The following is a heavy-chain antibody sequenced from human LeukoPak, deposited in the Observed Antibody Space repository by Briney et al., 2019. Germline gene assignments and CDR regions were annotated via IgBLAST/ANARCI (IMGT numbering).Heavy chain of an antibody. V-gene: IGHV3-74*01. J-gene: IGHJ4*02. CDR3: ARRSGSYYRVYFDY. CDR2: INSDGINT. CDR1: GFTFSNYW. D-gene: IGHD3-10*01. Sequence: GGSLRLSCAASGFTFSNYWMHWVRQAPGKGLVWVSRINSDGINTSYADSVKGRFTISRDNAKNSLYLQMNSLRAEDTAVYYCARRSGSYYRVYFDYWGQGTLVTVSS.